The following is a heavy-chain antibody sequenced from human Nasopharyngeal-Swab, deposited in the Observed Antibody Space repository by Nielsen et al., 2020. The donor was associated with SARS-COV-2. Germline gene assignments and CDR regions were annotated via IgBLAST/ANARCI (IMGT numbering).Heavy chain of an antibody. CDR2: IYYSGST. V-gene: IGHV4-59*01. Sequence: RQAPGKGLEWIGYIYYSGSTNYNPSLKSRATISVDTSKNQFSLKLSSVTAADTAVYYCARERRDGYNSVCYFDYWGQGTLVTVSS. D-gene: IGHD5-24*01. CDR3: ARERRDGYNSVCYFDY. J-gene: IGHJ4*02.